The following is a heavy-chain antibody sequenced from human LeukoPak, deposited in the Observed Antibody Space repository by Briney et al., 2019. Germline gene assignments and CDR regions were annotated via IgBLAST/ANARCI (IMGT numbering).Heavy chain of an antibody. CDR2: IYTSGAT. D-gene: IGHD1-14*01. Sequence: SETLSLTCTVSGGSISSGSYYWTWIRQPAGKGLEWIGHIYTSGATSYNPSLQSRVTISVDTPKHEFSLKLTSLTAADTAVYYCARTGGGVGWFGTIDSWGQGTLATVSS. CDR1: GGSISSGSYY. V-gene: IGHV4-61*09. J-gene: IGHJ4*02. CDR3: ARTGGGVGWFGTIDS.